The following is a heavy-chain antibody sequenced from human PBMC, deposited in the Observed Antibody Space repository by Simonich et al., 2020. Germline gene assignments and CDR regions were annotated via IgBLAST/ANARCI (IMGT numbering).Heavy chain of an antibody. CDR2: FYYSGST. CDR3: ARHAGFAFDI. Sequence: QLQLHESGPGLVKPAETLSLTCTVSGGSIRSSSYYWGWIRQTPGKGLEWIGSFYYSGSTYYTPSLSSRVTISVDPSKNQFSLKLSSLTAADTVVYYCARHAGFAFDIWGQGTMVTVSS. J-gene: IGHJ3*02. V-gene: IGHV4-39*01. D-gene: IGHD6-13*01. CDR1: GGSIRSSSYY.